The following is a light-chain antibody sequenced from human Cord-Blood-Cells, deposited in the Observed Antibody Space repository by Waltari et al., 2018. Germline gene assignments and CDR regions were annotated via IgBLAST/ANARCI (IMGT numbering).Light chain of an antibody. CDR1: SSEVGGYNY. CDR2: EVS. CDR3: SSYTSSSTYV. Sequence: QSALTQPASVSGSPGQSITISCPGTSSEVGGYNYVSWYQQHPGKAPKLMIYEVSNRPSGVSNRFSGSKSGNTASLTISGLQAEDEADYYCSSYTSSSTYVFGTGTKVTVL. V-gene: IGLV2-14*01. J-gene: IGLJ1*01.